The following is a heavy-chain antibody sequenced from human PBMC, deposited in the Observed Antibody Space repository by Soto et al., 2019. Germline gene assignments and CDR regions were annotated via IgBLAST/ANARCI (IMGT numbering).Heavy chain of an antibody. Sequence: SETLSLTCAVYGGSFSGDYWSWIRQPPGKGMEWIGYIYYSGSTNYNPSLKSRVTISVDTSKNQFSLKLSSVTAADTAVYYCASTYYDFWSGYYGFDYWGQGTLVTVSS. D-gene: IGHD3-3*01. CDR1: GGSFSGDY. CDR2: IYYSGST. V-gene: IGHV4-59*01. CDR3: ASTYYDFWSGYYGFDY. J-gene: IGHJ4*02.